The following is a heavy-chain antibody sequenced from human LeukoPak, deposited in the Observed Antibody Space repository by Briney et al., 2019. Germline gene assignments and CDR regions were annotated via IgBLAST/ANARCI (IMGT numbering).Heavy chain of an antibody. CDR3: ARTIVAGEDFDY. V-gene: IGHV3-30*02. Sequence: GGSLRLSCAASGFTFSSYGIHWVRQAPGKGLEWVAFIRYDGTNKYYADSVKGRFTISRDNSKNTLYLQMNSLRAEDTAVYYCARTIVAGEDFDYWGQGTLVTVSS. CDR1: GFTFSSYG. J-gene: IGHJ4*02. CDR2: IRYDGTNK. D-gene: IGHD2-21*01.